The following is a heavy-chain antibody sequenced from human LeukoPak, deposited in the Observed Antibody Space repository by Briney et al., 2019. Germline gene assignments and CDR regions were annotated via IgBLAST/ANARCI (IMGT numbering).Heavy chain of an antibody. CDR2: IYYSGST. CDR1: GGPISSSSYY. Sequence: SETLSLTCTVSGGPISSSSYYWGWIRQPPGKGLEWIGSIYYSGSTYYNPSLKSRVTISVDTSKSQFSLKLSSVTAADTAVYYCASTSWFRELYFDYWGQGTLVTVSS. D-gene: IGHD3-10*01. CDR3: ASTSWFRELYFDY. V-gene: IGHV4-39*01. J-gene: IGHJ4*02.